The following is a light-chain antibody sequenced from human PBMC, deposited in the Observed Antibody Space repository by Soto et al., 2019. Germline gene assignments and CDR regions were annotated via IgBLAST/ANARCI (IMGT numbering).Light chain of an antibody. J-gene: IGLJ1*01. CDR2: DVT. Sequence: QSALTQPRSVSGSPGQSVTISCTGTSSDIGTYNAVSWYQQNPGKAPKLMIFDVTKRPSGVPDRFSGSKSGNTASLTISGLQAEDEADYYCLSYAGNYIYVFGTGTKVTV. CDR1: SSDIGTYNA. V-gene: IGLV2-11*01. CDR3: LSYAGNYIYV.